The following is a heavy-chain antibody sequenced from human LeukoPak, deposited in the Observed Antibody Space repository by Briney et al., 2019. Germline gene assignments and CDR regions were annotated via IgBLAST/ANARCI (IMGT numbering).Heavy chain of an antibody. CDR1: GYSFTSYW. Sequence: GESQQISCKGSGYSFTSYWIGWVRPVPGKGLEWMGIIYPGDSDTRYSPSFQGQVTISADKSISTAYLQWSSLKASDTAMYYCARKRDYGGYYFDYWGQGTLVTVSS. CDR3: ARKRDYGGYYFDY. V-gene: IGHV5-51*01. J-gene: IGHJ4*02. D-gene: IGHD4-23*01. CDR2: IYPGDSDT.